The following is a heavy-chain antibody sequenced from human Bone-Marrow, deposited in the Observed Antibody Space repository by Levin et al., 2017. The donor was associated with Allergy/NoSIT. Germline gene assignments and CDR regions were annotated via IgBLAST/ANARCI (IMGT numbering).Heavy chain of an antibody. Sequence: GESLKISCTASGFTFGDYAMSWFRQAPGKGLEWVGFIRSKAYGGTTEYAASVKGRFTISRDDSKSIAYLQMNSLKTEDTAVYYCTRVGRYYGAGSRLSKDAFDSWGQGTMVTVSS. CDR3: TRVGRYYGAGSRLSKDAFDS. V-gene: IGHV3-49*03. J-gene: IGHJ3*02. CDR1: GFTFGDYA. CDR2: IRSKAYGGTT. D-gene: IGHD3-10*01.